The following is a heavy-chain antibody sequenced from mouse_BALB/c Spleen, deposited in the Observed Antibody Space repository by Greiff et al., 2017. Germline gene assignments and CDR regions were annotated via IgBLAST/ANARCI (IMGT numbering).Heavy chain of an antibody. D-gene: IGHD2-14*01. CDR1: GFTFSSYA. Sequence: EVKLMESGGGLVKPGGSLKLSCAASGFTFSSYAMSWVRQTPEKRLEWVASISSGGSTYYPDSVKGRFTISRDNARNILYLQMSSLRSEDTAMYYCARGRYAWFAYWGQGTLVTVSA. V-gene: IGHV5-6-5*01. CDR3: ARGRYAWFAY. J-gene: IGHJ3*01. CDR2: ISSGGST.